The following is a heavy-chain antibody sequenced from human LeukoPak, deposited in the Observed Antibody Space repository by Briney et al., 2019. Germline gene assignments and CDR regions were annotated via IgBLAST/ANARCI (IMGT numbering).Heavy chain of an antibody. D-gene: IGHD6-13*01. V-gene: IGHV3-23*01. Sequence: GGSLRLSCAASGFTFSSYAMSWVRQAPGKGLEWVSAISGSGGSTYYADSVKGRFTISRDNSKNTLYLQMNSLRAEDTAVYYCAKDGMGSSWGPWDYFDYWGQGTLVTVSS. CDR3: AKDGMGSSWGPWDYFDY. CDR2: ISGSGGST. J-gene: IGHJ4*02. CDR1: GFTFSSYA.